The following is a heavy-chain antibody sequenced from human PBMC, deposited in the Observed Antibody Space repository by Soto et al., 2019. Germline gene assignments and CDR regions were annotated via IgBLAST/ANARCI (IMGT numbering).Heavy chain of an antibody. CDR2: INHSGST. J-gene: IGHJ6*02. CDR3: ARGGGTYYYDSSGYYYYYYGMDV. CDR1: GGSFSGYY. V-gene: IGHV4-34*01. D-gene: IGHD3-22*01. Sequence: SETLSLTCAVYGGSFSGYYWGWIRQPPGKGLEWIGEINHSGSTNYNPSLKSRVTISVDTSKNQFSLKLSSVTAADTAVYYCARGGGTYYYDSSGYYYYYYGMDVWGQGTTVTVSS.